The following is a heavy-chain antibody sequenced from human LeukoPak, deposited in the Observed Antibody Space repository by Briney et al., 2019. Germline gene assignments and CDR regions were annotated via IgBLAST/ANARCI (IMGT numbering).Heavy chain of an antibody. CDR3: ARGVGRTGYDTHWDY. CDR1: GGTFSSYA. V-gene: IGHV1-69*04. Sequence: ASVKVSCKASGGTFSSYAISWVRQAPGQGLGWMGRIIPILGIANYAQKFQGRVTITADKSTSTAYMELSSLRSEDTAVYYCARGVGRTGYDTHWDYWGQGTLVTVSS. D-gene: IGHD5-12*01. CDR2: IIPILGIA. J-gene: IGHJ4*02.